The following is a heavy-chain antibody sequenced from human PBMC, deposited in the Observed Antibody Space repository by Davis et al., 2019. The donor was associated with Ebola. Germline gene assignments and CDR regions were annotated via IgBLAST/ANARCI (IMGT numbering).Heavy chain of an antibody. J-gene: IGHJ6*02. Sequence: LRLSCAVSGGSISSGGYSWSWIRQPPGKGLEWIGYIYHSGSTYYNPSLKSRVTISVDRSKNQFSLKLSSVAAADTAVYYCARVPRAAYYYYGMDVWGQGTTVTVSS. D-gene: IGHD2-15*01. CDR1: GGSISSGGYS. CDR3: ARVPRAAYYYYGMDV. CDR2: IYHSGST. V-gene: IGHV4-30-2*01.